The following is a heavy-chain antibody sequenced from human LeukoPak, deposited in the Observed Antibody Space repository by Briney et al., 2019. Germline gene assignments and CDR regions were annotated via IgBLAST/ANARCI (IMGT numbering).Heavy chain of an antibody. D-gene: IGHD5-12*01. CDR3: TRDLGQWLLQGIFFDY. J-gene: IGHJ4*02. CDR1: GYTFTSYD. V-gene: IGHV1-8*02. CDR2: MNPNSGNT. Sequence: ASVKVSCKASGYTFTSYDISWVRQATGQGLEWMGWMNPNSGNTGYAQKFQGRVTMTTDTSTSTAYMELRSLRSDDTAVYYCTRDLGQWLLQGIFFDYWGQGTLVTVSS.